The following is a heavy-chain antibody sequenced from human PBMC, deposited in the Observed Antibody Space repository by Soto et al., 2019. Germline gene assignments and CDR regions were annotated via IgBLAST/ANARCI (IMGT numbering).Heavy chain of an antibody. CDR3: ASGGGSYSCGYYYGMDV. V-gene: IGHV3-33*01. Sequence: QVQLVESGGGVVQPGRSLRLSCAASGFTFSSYGMHWVRQAPGKGLEWVAVIWYDGSNKYYADSVKGRFTISRDNSKKXSYLQMNSLRVEDTAVYYWASGGGSYSCGYYYGMDVWGQGTTVTVSS. CDR1: GFTFSSYG. J-gene: IGHJ6*02. CDR2: IWYDGSNK. D-gene: IGHD1-26*01.